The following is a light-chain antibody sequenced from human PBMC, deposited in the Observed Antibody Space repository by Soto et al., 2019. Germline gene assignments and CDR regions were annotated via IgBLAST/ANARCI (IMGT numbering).Light chain of an antibody. CDR1: QHLGDW. J-gene: IGKJ1*01. CDR3: QQYNSYPWT. Sequence: VRQSPSTVSSKNRERVTITWRASQHLGDWLDWYQQKPGKAPKLLIYKASSLESGVPSRFSGSGSGTEFTLTISSLKHDDFATYDSQQYNSYPWTFGQGTKVDI. CDR2: KAS. V-gene: IGKV1-5*03.